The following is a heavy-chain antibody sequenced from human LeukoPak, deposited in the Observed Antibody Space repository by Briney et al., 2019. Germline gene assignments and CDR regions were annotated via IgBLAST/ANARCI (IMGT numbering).Heavy chain of an antibody. Sequence: PGGSLTLSCAASGFTVSSNYMSWLRQAPGKGREGVSVIYSGGSTYYSDSVEGRFTISRDNSKNTLYLQMNSLRAEDTAVYYCARRLGGFWGQGTLVTVSS. D-gene: IGHD3-10*01. J-gene: IGHJ4*02. CDR1: GFTVSSNY. CDR3: ARRLGGF. CDR2: IYSGGST. V-gene: IGHV3-53*01.